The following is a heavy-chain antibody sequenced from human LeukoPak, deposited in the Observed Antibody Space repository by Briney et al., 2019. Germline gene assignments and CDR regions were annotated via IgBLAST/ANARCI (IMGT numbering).Heavy chain of an antibody. V-gene: IGHV1-69*06. Sequence: GASVKVSCKACGGTFSSYAISWVRQAPGQGLEWMGRIIPIFGTANYAQKFQGRVTITADKSTSTAYMELSSLRSEDTAVYYCARDLYGYCSSTSCRTFDYWGQGTLVTVSS. CDR2: IIPIFGTA. J-gene: IGHJ4*02. CDR1: GGTFSSYA. CDR3: ARDLYGYCSSTSCRTFDY. D-gene: IGHD2-2*01.